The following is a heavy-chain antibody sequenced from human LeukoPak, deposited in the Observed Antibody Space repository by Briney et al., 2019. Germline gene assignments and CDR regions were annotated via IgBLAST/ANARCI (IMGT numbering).Heavy chain of an antibody. CDR1: RGTFSSYA. CDR3: ARDRYGGFDY. CDR2: IIPIFGTA. J-gene: IGHJ4*02. Sequence: SVKVSCKASRGTFSSYAISWVRQAPGQGLEWMGGIIPIFGTANYAQKFQGRVTMTRDTSISTAYMELSRLRSDDTAVYYCARDRYGGFDYWGQGTLVTVSS. D-gene: IGHD1-14*01. V-gene: IGHV1-69*05.